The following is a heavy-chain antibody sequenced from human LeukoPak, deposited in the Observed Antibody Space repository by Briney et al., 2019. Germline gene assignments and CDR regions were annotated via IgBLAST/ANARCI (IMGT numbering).Heavy chain of an antibody. Sequence: PGGSLRLSCAASGFTFSDYYMSWIRQAPGKGLEWVSAISHTSEYTYHADSVKGRFTISRDNSKNTLYLQMNSLRAEDTAMYYCAKGSSAGRPYYFDYWGHGTLVTVSS. CDR2: ISHTSEYT. V-gene: IGHV3-23*01. D-gene: IGHD3-10*01. CDR3: AKGSSAGRPYYFDY. J-gene: IGHJ4*01. CDR1: GFTFSDYY.